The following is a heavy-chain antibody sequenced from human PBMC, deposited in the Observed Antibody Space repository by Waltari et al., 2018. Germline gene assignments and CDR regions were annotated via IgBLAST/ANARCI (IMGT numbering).Heavy chain of an antibody. D-gene: IGHD4-17*01. J-gene: IGHJ6*03. CDR2: IYSGGST. CDR3: ASDTVTTYYYYMDV. Sequence: EVQLVETGGGLIQPGGSLRLSWAASGFTVSSNYMSWVRQAPGKGLEWVSVIYSGGSTYYADSVKGRFTISRDNSKNTLYLQMNSLRAEDTAVYYCASDTVTTYYYYMDVWGKGTTVTVSS. CDR1: GFTVSSNY. V-gene: IGHV3-53*02.